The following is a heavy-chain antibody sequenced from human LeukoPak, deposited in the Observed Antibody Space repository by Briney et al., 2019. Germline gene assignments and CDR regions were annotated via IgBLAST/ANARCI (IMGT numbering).Heavy chain of an antibody. Sequence: SETLSLTCTVSGGSISSSSYYWGWIRQPPGKGLEWIGSIYYSGKTYDNPSLKSRVSMSVDTSKNQFSLKLSSVTAADTAVYYCARRVNCSGGSCQFDYWGQGTLVSVSS. CDR3: ARRVNCSGGSCQFDY. CDR2: IYYSGKT. J-gene: IGHJ4*02. CDR1: GGSISSSSYY. D-gene: IGHD2-15*01. V-gene: IGHV4-39*01.